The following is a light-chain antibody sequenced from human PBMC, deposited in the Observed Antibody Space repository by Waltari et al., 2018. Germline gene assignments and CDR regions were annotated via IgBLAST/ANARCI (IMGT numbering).Light chain of an antibody. Sequence: QSVLTQPPSASGTPGQRVTISCSGGSSNIGRNTVNWYQHVPGTAPKPLVYYNNQRPSGVPDRFSGSTSGTSASLAISGLQSADEATYYCSVWDDSLNGVVFGGGTKLAVL. J-gene: IGLJ2*01. CDR1: SSNIGRNT. CDR2: YNN. CDR3: SVWDDSLNGVV. V-gene: IGLV1-44*01.